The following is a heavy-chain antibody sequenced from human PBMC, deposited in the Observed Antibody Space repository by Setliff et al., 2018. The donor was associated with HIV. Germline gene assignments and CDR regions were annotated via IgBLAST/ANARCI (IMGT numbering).Heavy chain of an antibody. Sequence: GGSLRLSCAASGFIFSGAAMHWVRQTSGKGLEWVGRIRTNAKGYATEYAASVKGRFIISRDDSKSTAYLQMSSLQTEDTAVYYCATLSGTLQYWGQGTQVTVSS. V-gene: IGHV3-73*01. D-gene: IGHD1-26*01. CDR2: IRTNAKGYAT. CDR3: ATLSGTLQY. CDR1: GFIFSGAA. J-gene: IGHJ1*01.